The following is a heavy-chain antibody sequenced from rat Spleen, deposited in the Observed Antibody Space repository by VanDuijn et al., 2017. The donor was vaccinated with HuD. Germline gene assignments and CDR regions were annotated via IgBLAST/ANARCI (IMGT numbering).Heavy chain of an antibody. CDR3: AKGQLPGYNYGFDY. J-gene: IGHJ2*01. CDR2: ITSGGSNT. V-gene: IGHV5-25*01. CDR1: GFTFSSFA. D-gene: IGHD1-4*01. Sequence: EVQLVESGGGLVQPGRSLKLSCAASGFTFSSFAMAWVRQAPKKGLEWVATITSGGSNTYYPDSVKGRFTISRDNAKSTLYLQMDSLRSEDTATYYCAKGQLPGYNYGFDYWGQGVMVTVSS.